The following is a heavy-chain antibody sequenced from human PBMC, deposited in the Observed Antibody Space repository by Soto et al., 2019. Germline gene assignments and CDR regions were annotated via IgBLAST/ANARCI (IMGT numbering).Heavy chain of an antibody. D-gene: IGHD3-22*01. V-gene: IGHV4-30-4*01. CDR3: ARGNPYDYDTKGQGAFDI. CDR1: GDSLSSGDYY. CDR2: IYHRETT. Sequence: QVQLQASGPGLVKASQTLSLTCSVSGDSLSSGDYYWNWIRQSPGKGVEWIGYIYHRETTYYHPSLRSRVSISRDVSKNQFSLDLRSVTAADTALYYCARGNPYDYDTKGQGAFDIWGHATMFTVSS. J-gene: IGHJ3*02.